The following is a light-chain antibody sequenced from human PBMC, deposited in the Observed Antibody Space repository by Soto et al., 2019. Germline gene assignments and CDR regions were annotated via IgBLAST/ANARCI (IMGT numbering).Light chain of an antibody. V-gene: IGKV1-39*01. CDR2: ATS. CDR3: QQGYSTQWT. J-gene: IGKJ1*01. Sequence: DIQMTQSPSSLSASVGDRVSITCRASKDIRSYLNWYQQKPGKAPELLIYATSNLQSGVPPRFSASGSGTDFTLTISSLQPEDFATYYCQQGYSTQWTSGQGTKVEIK. CDR1: KDIRSY.